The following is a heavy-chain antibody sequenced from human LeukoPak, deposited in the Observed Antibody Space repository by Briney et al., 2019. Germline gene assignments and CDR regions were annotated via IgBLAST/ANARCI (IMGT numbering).Heavy chain of an antibody. V-gene: IGHV3-53*05. CDR3: ARTITGTYHFDP. D-gene: IGHD1-7*01. CDR1: GVTVSSTD. Sequence: PGGSLRLSCAVSGVTVSSTDMSWVRQAPGKGLEWVSVIFSGGGTYYTGSVKGRFTISRDNSKNTLYLQMNSLRAEDMAVYYCARTITGTYHFDPWGQGTLVTVSS. J-gene: IGHJ5*02. CDR2: IFSGGGT.